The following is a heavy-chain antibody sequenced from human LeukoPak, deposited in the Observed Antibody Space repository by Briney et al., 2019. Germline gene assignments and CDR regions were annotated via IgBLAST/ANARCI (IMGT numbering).Heavy chain of an antibody. V-gene: IGHV4-4*07. D-gene: IGHD6-13*01. Sequence: SETLSLTCTVSGGSISSYYWSWIRQPAGKGLEWIGRIDTSGNTNYKPSLKSRVTMSVDTSRNQFSLKLSSVTAADTAVYYCARVSSSWYQDWYFDLWGRGTLVTVSS. CDR3: ARVSSSWYQDWYFDL. J-gene: IGHJ2*01. CDR1: GGSISSYY. CDR2: IDTSGNT.